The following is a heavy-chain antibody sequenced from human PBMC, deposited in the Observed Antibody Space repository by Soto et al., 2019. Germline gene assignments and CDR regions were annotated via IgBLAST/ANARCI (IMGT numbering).Heavy chain of an antibody. CDR1: GGTFSSSA. J-gene: IGHJ6*02. V-gene: IGHV1-69*12. CDR3: ARDPDRLQLGGNYYYLLDV. Sequence: QVQLVQSGAEMKEPGSSVKVSCKTSGGTFSSSAISWLRQAPGQGLEWMGGIIPLFRTPDYAQKFQGRVTIAADESTSTAYMELSSLRSEDTAVYYCARDPDRLQLGGNYYYLLDVWGQGTTITVSS. D-gene: IGHD4-4*01. CDR2: IIPLFRTP.